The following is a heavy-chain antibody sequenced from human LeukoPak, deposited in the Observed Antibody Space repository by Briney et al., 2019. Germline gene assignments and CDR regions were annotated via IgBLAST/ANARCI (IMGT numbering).Heavy chain of an antibody. CDR1: GGSFSGYY. Sequence: SETLSLTCAVYGGSFSGYYWSWIRQPPGKGLEWIGEINHSGSTNQNPSLKSRVTISVDTSKNQFSLKLSSVTAADTAVYYCARESSSWDDYYYYYMDVWGKGTTVTVSS. V-gene: IGHV4-34*01. D-gene: IGHD6-13*01. CDR3: ARESSSWDDYYYYYMDV. J-gene: IGHJ6*03. CDR2: INHSGST.